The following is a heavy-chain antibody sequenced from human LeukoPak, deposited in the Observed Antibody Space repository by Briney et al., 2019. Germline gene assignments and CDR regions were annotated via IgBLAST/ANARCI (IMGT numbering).Heavy chain of an antibody. J-gene: IGHJ4*02. CDR3: ARGGGVLWFGESIYY. Sequence: SETLSLTCTVSGGPISSSSYYWGWIRQPPGKGLEWIGSIYYSGSTYYNPSLKSRVTISVDTSKNQFSLKLSSVTAADTAVYYCARGGGVLWFGESIYYWGQGTLVTVSS. CDR1: GGPISSSSYY. D-gene: IGHD3-10*01. V-gene: IGHV4-39*01. CDR2: IYYSGST.